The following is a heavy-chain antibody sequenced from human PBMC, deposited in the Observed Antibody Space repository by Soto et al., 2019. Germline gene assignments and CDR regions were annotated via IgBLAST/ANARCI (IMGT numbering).Heavy chain of an antibody. CDR1: GFTFSSYA. CDR2: ISGSGGST. J-gene: IGHJ4*02. D-gene: IGHD3-22*01. V-gene: IGHV3-23*01. Sequence: GGSLRLSCAASGFTFSSYAMSWVRQAPGKGLEWVSAISGSGGSTYYADSVKGRFTISRDNSKNTLYLQMNSLRAEDTAVCYCAKTPLYDSSGFFDYWGQGTLVTVSS. CDR3: AKTPLYDSSGFFDY.